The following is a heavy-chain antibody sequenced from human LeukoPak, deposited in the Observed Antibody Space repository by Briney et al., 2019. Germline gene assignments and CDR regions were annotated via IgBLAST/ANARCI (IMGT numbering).Heavy chain of an antibody. J-gene: IGHJ4*02. CDR2: IYPGDSDT. D-gene: IGHD2-2*01. V-gene: IGHV5-51*01. CDR3: ARFHYHCSSTSCYLYFFDY. Sequence: GESLQISCKGSGYSFTSYWIGWVRQMPGKGLEWMGIIYPGDSDTRYSPSFQGQVTISADKSISTAYLQWSSLKASDTAMYYCARFHYHCSSTSCYLYFFDYWGQGTLVTVSS. CDR1: GYSFTSYW.